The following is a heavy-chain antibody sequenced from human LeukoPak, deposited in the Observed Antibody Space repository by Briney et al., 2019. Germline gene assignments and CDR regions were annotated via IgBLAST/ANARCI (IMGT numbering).Heavy chain of an antibody. CDR2: ISERGGST. CDR1: GISLSNYA. CDR3: AKRGIVIRGILVIGYHQEAYHYDY. J-gene: IGHJ4*02. V-gene: IGHV3-23*01. D-gene: IGHD3-10*01. Sequence: GGSLRLSCVVSGISLSNYAMSWVRQAPGKGLEWVSYISERGGSTACADSVKGRFTISRDNSLNTLYLQMSSLRAEDTAVYFCAKRGIVIRGILVIGYHQEAYHYDYWGQGVLVTVSS.